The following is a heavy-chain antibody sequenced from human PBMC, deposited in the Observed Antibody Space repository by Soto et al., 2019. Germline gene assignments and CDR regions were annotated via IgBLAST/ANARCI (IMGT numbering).Heavy chain of an antibody. J-gene: IGHJ6*02. CDR3: AKRNVVVPAAIMDYYYYGMDV. Sequence: GGSLRLSCAASGFTFSSYAMSWVRQAPGKGLEWVSAISGSGGSTYYADSVKGRFTISRDNSKNTLYLQMNSLRAEDTAVYYCAKRNVVVPAAIMDYYYYGMDVWGQGTTVTVS. V-gene: IGHV3-23*01. CDR2: ISGSGGST. CDR1: GFTFSSYA. D-gene: IGHD2-2*01.